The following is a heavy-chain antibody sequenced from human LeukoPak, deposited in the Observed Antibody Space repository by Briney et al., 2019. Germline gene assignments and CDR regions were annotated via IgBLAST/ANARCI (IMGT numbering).Heavy chain of an antibody. J-gene: IGHJ6*02. D-gene: IGHD3-10*01. Sequence: SETLSLTCAVSGGSISSSNWWSLVRQPPGKGLEWIGEIYHSGSTNYNPSLKSRVTISVDKSKNQFSLKLSSVTAADTAVYYCARDSASLWFGEFYYYGMDVWGQGTTVTVSS. CDR3: ARDSASLWFGEFYYYGMDV. CDR1: GGSISSSNW. V-gene: IGHV4-4*02. CDR2: IYHSGST.